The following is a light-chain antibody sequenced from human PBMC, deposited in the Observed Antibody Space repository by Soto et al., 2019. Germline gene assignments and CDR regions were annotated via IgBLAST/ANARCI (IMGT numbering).Light chain of an antibody. CDR2: AAS. CDR3: QQHNVWPAT. CDR1: QSVSSSY. V-gene: IGKV3-15*01. Sequence: EMVLTQSPGTLSLSPGERATLSCRASQSVSSSYLAWYQQKPGQAPRLLIYAASTRATGVPARFSGSGSGTEFTLTISSLQSEDFAVYYCQQHNVWPATFGQGTKVDIK. J-gene: IGKJ1*01.